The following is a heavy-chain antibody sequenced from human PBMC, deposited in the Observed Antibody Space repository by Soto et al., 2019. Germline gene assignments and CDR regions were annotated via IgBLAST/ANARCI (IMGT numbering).Heavy chain of an antibody. CDR1: GDSVTSHY. V-gene: IGHV4-59*02. CDR3: ARDYFLSGSYSENYYYGMDV. CDR2: MHYTGFS. D-gene: IGHD1-26*01. Sequence: SETLSLTCSFSGDSVTSHYLTWIRQSPEKGLEWIGYMHYTGFSHYNPSLKSRLTISVDRSKNQFTLRLTSVTAADTAVYYCARDYFLSGSYSENYYYGMDVWGQGTTVTVSS. J-gene: IGHJ6*02.